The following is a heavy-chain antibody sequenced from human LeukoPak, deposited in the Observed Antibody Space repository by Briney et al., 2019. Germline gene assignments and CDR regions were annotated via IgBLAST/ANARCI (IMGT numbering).Heavy chain of an antibody. Sequence: PGGSLRLSCTASGFTFGDYAMNWFRQAPRKGLEWVCFIRSKPYGATTEYSASVKGRFTISRDDSKSIAYLQMNSLKTEDTGVYYCASLGPGGYSWSTDMDVWGKGTTVTISS. CDR1: GFTFGDYA. D-gene: IGHD5-18*01. J-gene: IGHJ6*03. CDR3: ASLGPGGYSWSTDMDV. V-gene: IGHV3-49*03. CDR2: IRSKPYGATT.